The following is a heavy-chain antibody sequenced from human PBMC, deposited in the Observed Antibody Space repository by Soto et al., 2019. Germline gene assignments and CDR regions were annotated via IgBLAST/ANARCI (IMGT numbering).Heavy chain of an antibody. CDR3: ARRRYNDYGDYCDY. J-gene: IGHJ4*02. V-gene: IGHV4-59*08. CDR1: GGSISSYY. Sequence: QVQLQESGPGLVKPSETLSLTCTVSGGSISSYYWSWIRQPPGKGLEWIGYIYYRGSTNYNPSLKSRVTISVDTSKNQFSLKLSSLTAADTAVYYCARRRYNDYGDYCDYWGQGTLVTVSS. CDR2: IYYRGST. D-gene: IGHD4-17*01.